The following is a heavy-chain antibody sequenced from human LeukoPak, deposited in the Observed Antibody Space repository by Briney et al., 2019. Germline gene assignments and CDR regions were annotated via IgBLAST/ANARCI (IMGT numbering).Heavy chain of an antibody. Sequence: PGGSLRLSCAASGFTFSSYWMSWVRQAPGKGLEWVANIKQDGSEKYYVDSVKGRFTISRDNAKNSLYLQMNSLRAEDTAVYYCARASLTYSSSWYVGAFDIWGQGTMVTVS. CDR3: ARASLTYSSSWYVGAFDI. CDR2: IKQDGSEK. J-gene: IGHJ3*02. CDR1: GFTFSSYW. V-gene: IGHV3-7*01. D-gene: IGHD6-13*01.